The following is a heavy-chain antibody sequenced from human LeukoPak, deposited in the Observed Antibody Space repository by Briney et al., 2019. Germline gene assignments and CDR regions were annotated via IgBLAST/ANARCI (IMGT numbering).Heavy chain of an antibody. D-gene: IGHD3-22*01. V-gene: IGHV3-9*01. Sequence: GGSLRLSCAASGFTFDDYAMHWVRHAPGKGLEWVSGISWNSGSIGYADSVKGRFTISRDNAKSSLYLQMNSLRAEDTALYYCAKDRSAYYYDSSGFNWFDPWGQGTLVTVSS. CDR2: ISWNSGSI. J-gene: IGHJ5*02. CDR1: GFTFDDYA. CDR3: AKDRSAYYYDSSGFNWFDP.